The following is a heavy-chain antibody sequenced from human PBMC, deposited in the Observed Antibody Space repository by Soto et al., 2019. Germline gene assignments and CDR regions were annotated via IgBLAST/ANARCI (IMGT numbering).Heavy chain of an antibody. Sequence: GGSLRLSCAASGFTFSSYGMHWVRQAPGKGLEWVAVISYDGSNKYYADSVKGRFTISRDNSKNTLYLQMNSLRAEDTAVYYCAKVDTMVRGVITRYGTDVWGQGTTVTVSS. V-gene: IGHV3-30*18. D-gene: IGHD3-10*01. CDR3: AKVDTMVRGVITRYGTDV. J-gene: IGHJ6*02. CDR2: ISYDGSNK. CDR1: GFTFSSYG.